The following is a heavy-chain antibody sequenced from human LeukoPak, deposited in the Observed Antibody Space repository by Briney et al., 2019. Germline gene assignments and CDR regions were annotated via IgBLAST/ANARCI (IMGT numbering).Heavy chain of an antibody. CDR1: GFTFNRYA. J-gene: IGHJ4*02. CDR3: AKGDVRGGIDY. CDR2: IGGSGGST. Sequence: GGSLRLSCAASGFTFNRYAMTWVRQAPGKGLEWISGIGGSGGSTYYADSVKGRFTISRDNSKNTLYLQMSSLRAADTAVYYCAKGDVRGGIDYWGQGTLLTVSS. D-gene: IGHD3-10*01. V-gene: IGHV3-23*01.